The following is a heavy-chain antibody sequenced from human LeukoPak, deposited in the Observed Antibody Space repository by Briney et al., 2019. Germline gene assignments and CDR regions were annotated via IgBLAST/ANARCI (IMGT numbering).Heavy chain of an antibody. CDR2: FDPEDGET. J-gene: IGHJ4*02. CDR3: ATGVLRYFDWLLGGFDY. CDR1: GYTLTELS. V-gene: IGHV1-24*01. D-gene: IGHD3-9*01. Sequence: ASVKVSCKVSGYTLTELSMHWVRQAPGKGLEWMGGFDPEDGETIYAQKFQGRVTMTEDTSTDTAYMELSSLRSEDTAVYYCATGVLRYFDWLLGGFDYWGQGTLVTVSS.